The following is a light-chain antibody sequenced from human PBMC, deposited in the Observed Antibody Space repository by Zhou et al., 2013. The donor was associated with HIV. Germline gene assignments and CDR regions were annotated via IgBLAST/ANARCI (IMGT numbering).Light chain of an antibody. V-gene: IGKV1-9*01. CDR1: QGFSSY. J-gene: IGKJ1*01. Sequence: DIQLTQSPSFLSASVGDRVTITCRASQGFSSYLAWYQQKPGKAPKLLISAASTLQNGVPSRFSGSGSGTEFTLTITNLQLEDFASYYCQDSSKTPRTFGQGTKVEVK. CDR3: QDSSKTPRT. CDR2: AAS.